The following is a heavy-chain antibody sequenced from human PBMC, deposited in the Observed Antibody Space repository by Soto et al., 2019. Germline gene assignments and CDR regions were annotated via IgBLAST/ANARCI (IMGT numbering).Heavy chain of an antibody. CDR1: GGSISSGDYY. CDR2: IYYSGST. Sequence: SETLSLTCTVSGGSISSGDYYWSWIRQPPGKGLEWIGYIYYSGSTYYNPSLKSRVTISVDTSKNQFSLKLSSVTAADTVVYYCAREEGYSYGYYYYYGVDGWCQGTTVTVAS. CDR3: AREEGYSYGYYYYYGVDG. V-gene: IGHV4-30-4*01. D-gene: IGHD5-18*01. J-gene: IGHJ6*02.